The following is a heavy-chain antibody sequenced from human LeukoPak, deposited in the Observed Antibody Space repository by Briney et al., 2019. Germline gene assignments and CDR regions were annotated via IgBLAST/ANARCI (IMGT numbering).Heavy chain of an antibody. J-gene: IGHJ3*02. D-gene: IGHD6-13*01. V-gene: IGHV1-46*01. CDR2: INPTVGDT. Sequence: ASVKVSCKAYGYTLTSYYMHWVRQAPGQGLEWMGIINPTVGDTIYAQKFQGRLTMTRDMSTSTVYMELSNLRSDDTAVYYCARYGFSTVWQGGWHAFDIWGQGTMVTVSS. CDR1: GYTLTSYY. CDR3: ARYGFSTVWQGGWHAFDI.